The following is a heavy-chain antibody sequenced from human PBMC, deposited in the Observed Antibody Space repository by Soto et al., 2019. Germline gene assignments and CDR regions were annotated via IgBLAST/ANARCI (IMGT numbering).Heavy chain of an antibody. J-gene: IGHJ5*02. D-gene: IGHD2-15*01. V-gene: IGHV4-59*01. CDR3: ARDRRDIVDGFDP. Sequence: SETLSLTCTVSGGSISSYYWSWIRQPPGKGLEWIGYIYYSGSTNYNPSLKSRVTISVDTSKNQFSLKLSSVTAADTAVYYCARDRRDIVDGFDPWGQGTLVTVSS. CDR2: IYYSGST. CDR1: GGSISSYY.